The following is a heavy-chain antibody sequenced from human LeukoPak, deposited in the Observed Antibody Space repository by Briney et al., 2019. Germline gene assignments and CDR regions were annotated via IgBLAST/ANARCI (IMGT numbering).Heavy chain of an antibody. Sequence: PSETLSLTCTVFGASVSNYYWSWIRQPAGKGREWLGHIFGSESTNCNPPLKSRLPLSVDTSKNQLYLKLISVTAADSGVYYCARASIEGYCSRTSCYVWLDHWGQGTLVTVSS. CDR1: GASVSNYY. V-gene: IGHV4-4*07. CDR2: IFGSEST. J-gene: IGHJ5*02. D-gene: IGHD2-2*01. CDR3: ARASIEGYCSRTSCYVWLDH.